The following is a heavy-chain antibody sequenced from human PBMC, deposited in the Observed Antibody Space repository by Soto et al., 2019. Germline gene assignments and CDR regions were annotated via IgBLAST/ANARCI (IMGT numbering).Heavy chain of an antibody. Sequence: PRESLKISCKASGHSFTNYWFGWVRQMPGKGLEWMGIIYPGDSDTTYSPSFQGQVTISADRSISTAYLQWNSLKASDTAMYYCAGRGPGYELYYFDYWGQGTLVTVS. CDR2: IYPGDSDT. V-gene: IGHV5-51*01. CDR3: AGRGPGYELYYFDY. J-gene: IGHJ4*02. CDR1: GHSFTNYW. D-gene: IGHD3-9*01.